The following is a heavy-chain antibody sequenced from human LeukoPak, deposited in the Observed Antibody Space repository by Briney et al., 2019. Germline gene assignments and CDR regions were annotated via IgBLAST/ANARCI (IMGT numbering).Heavy chain of an antibody. V-gene: IGHV3-33*01. D-gene: IGHD5/OR15-5a*01. J-gene: IGHJ4*02. CDR3: ARDLSSRRLDY. CDR2: IWYDGSNH. CDR1: GFTFRNHG. Sequence: GGSLRLSCAAPGFTFRNHGMHWVRQAPGKGLEWVSVIWYDGSNHYYADSVKGRCTISRDNSKNTLYLQMNSLRVEDTAVYYCARDLSSRRLDYWGEGALVTVSS.